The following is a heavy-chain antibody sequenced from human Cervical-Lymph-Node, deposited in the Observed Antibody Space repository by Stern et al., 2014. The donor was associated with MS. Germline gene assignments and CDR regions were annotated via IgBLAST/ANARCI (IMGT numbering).Heavy chain of an antibody. CDR3: ARDYGDYAFDY. D-gene: IGHD4-17*01. Sequence: VQLVQSGAEVKKPGESLKISCKGSGYSFTANWIAWGRQTPGKGLEWMGIIYPGDSDTRYSPSFQGPVTISADKSISAAYLQWSSLKASDTAMYYCARDYGDYAFDYWGQGTLVTVSS. V-gene: IGHV5-51*01. CDR2: IYPGDSDT. CDR1: GYSFTANW. J-gene: IGHJ4*02.